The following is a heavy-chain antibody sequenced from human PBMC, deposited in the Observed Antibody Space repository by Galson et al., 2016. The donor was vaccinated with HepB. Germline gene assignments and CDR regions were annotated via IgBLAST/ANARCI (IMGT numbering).Heavy chain of an antibody. Sequence: SLRLSCAASGFTFSSYAMSWVRQAPGKGLEWVSAISGSGDNTYYAASVKGRFTISRDNSKNTLYLQMNSLGAEDTAVYYCAKDRVYAAVNWFDPWGQGTLGTVSS. CDR3: AKDRVYAAVNWFDP. D-gene: IGHD5/OR15-5a*01. J-gene: IGHJ5*02. V-gene: IGHV3-23*01. CDR1: GFTFSSYA. CDR2: ISGSGDNT.